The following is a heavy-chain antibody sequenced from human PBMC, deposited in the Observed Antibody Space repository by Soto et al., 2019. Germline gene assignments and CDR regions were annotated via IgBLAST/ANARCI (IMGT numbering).Heavy chain of an antibody. Sequence: QVQLVQSGAEVKKPGSSVKVSCTASGGTFSSYAISWVRQAPGQGLEWMGGIIPIFGTANYAQKFQGRVTITADESTSTAYMELSSLRSEDTAVYYCARSAVGVVVVPAASQFDYWGQGTLVTVSS. CDR3: ARSAVGVVVVPAASQFDY. CDR1: GGTFSSYA. V-gene: IGHV1-69*01. J-gene: IGHJ4*02. CDR2: IIPIFGTA. D-gene: IGHD2-2*01.